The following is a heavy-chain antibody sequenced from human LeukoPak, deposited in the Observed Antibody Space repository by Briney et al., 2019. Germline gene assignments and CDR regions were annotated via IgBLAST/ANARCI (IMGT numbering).Heavy chain of an antibody. J-gene: IGHJ3*02. CDR3: ARHVTSASAARGFDI. CDR2: IYPRDSDT. V-gene: IGHV5-51*01. CDR1: GYSFTSYW. Sequence: GESLKISCKGSGYSFTSYWIAWVRQMPGKGLEWMWIIYPRDSDTRYSPSFQGQVTISADKSISTAYLQWSGLKASDTAVYYCARHVTSASAARGFDIWGQGTMVTVSS. D-gene: IGHD1-14*01.